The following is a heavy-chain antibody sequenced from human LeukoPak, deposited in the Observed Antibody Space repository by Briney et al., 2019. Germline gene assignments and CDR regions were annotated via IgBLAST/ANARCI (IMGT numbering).Heavy chain of an antibody. V-gene: IGHV3-30-3*01. Sequence: GRSLRLPCAASGFTFSSYAMHWVRQAPGKGLEWVAVISYDGSNKYYADSVKGRFTISRDNSKNTLYLQMNSLRPEDMAVYYCVKSSGFWTGPFDYWGQGIWVTVSS. CDR1: GFTFSSYA. CDR3: VKSSGFWTGPFDY. J-gene: IGHJ4*02. CDR2: ISYDGSNK. D-gene: IGHD3/OR15-3a*01.